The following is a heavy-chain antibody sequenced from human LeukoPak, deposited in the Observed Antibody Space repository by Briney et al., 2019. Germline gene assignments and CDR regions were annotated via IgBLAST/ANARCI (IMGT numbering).Heavy chain of an antibody. J-gene: IGHJ4*02. D-gene: IGHD3-9*01. CDR1: GFTFSSYA. V-gene: IGHV3-23*01. CDR2: ISGSGGST. CDR3: ARDPYDYDILTGYPN. Sequence: GGSLRLSCAASGFTFSSYAMSWVRQAPGKGLEWVSVISGSGGSTYYADSVKGRFTISRDNAKNSLYLQMNSLRAEDTAVYYCARDPYDYDILTGYPNWGQGTLVTVSS.